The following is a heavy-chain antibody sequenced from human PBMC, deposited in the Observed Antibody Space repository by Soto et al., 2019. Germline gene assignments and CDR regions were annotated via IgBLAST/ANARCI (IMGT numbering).Heavy chain of an antibody. CDR2: ITGSGGRT. J-gene: IGHJ4*02. CDR3: AKEYTSISKGSFDC. D-gene: IGHD3-3*02. Sequence: GGSLRLSCAASGFTFSNYAMNWVRQAPGKGLEWVSGITGSGGRTFYADSVKGRFTISRDNSKNTVYLQMNSVRADDAAVYYCAKEYTSISKGSFDCWGQGALVTVSS. V-gene: IGHV3-23*01. CDR1: GFTFSNYA.